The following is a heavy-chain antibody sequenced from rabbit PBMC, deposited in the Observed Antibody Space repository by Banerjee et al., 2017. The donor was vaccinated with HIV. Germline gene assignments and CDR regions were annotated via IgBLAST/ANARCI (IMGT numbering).Heavy chain of an antibody. J-gene: IGHJ6*01. V-gene: IGHV1S39*01. CDR2: IDPVFGST. D-gene: IGHD1-1*01. CDR3: ARWITSDFYGDL. CDR1: GFDFSSYG. Sequence: QEQLVESGGGLVQPGGSLKLSCKASGFDFSSYGVSWVRQAPGKGLEWIGYIDPVFGSTYYASWVKGRFTIPKTSSTTVTLQMTSLTAADTATYFCARWITSDFYGDLWGPGTLVTVS.